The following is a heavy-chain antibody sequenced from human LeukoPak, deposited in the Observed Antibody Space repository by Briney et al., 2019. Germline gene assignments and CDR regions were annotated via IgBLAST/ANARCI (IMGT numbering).Heavy chain of an antibody. CDR3: ARVSPDIVATPLGY. D-gene: IGHD5-12*01. Sequence: ASVKVSCKASGGTFSSYAISWVRQAPGQGLEWMGGIIPIFGTANYAQKFQGRVTITADESTSTAYMELSSLRSEDTAVYYCARVSPDIVATPLGYWGQGTLVTVSS. V-gene: IGHV1-69*13. CDR2: IIPIFGTA. J-gene: IGHJ4*02. CDR1: GGTFSSYA.